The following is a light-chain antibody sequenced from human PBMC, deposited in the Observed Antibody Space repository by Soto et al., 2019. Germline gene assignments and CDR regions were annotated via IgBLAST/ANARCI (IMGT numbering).Light chain of an antibody. V-gene: IGLV1-44*01. CDR2: LNT. CDR1: RSNIGTYT. Sequence: QSVLTQSPSASGTPGQRVTISCSGSRSNIGTYTVNWYQQLPGTAPTLLIYLNTQRPSGVPNRFSGSKSGTSASLAIGGLQSEDEAEYYCAAWDGSLSAVLFGGGTKLTVL. J-gene: IGLJ2*01. CDR3: AAWDGSLSAVL.